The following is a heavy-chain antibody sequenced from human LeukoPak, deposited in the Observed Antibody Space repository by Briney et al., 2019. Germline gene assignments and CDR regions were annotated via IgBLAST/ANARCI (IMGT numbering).Heavy chain of an antibody. V-gene: IGHV3-53*01. J-gene: IGHJ4*02. D-gene: IGHD3-22*01. CDR3: ARGGDSSGYYGYDFDY. CDR1: GFTVSSNY. Sequence: PGGSLRLSCAASGFTVSSNYMSWVRQAPGKGLEWVSVIYSGGSTYYADSVKGRFTISRDNSKNTLYLQMNSLRAEDTAVYYCARGGDSSGYYGYDFDYWGQGTLVTVSS. CDR2: IYSGGST.